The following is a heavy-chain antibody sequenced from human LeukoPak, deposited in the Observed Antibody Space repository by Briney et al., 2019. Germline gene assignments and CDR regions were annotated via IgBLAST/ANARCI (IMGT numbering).Heavy chain of an antibody. D-gene: IGHD2-8*01. J-gene: IGHJ5*02. CDR1: GYTLTELS. CDR2: FDPEDGET. Sequence: ASGKVSCKVSGYTLTELSMHWVRQAPGKGLELMGGFDPEDGETIYAQKFQGRVTMTEDTSTDTAYMELSSLRSEDTAVYYCAGGPAGVQTFDPWGQGTLVTVSS. CDR3: AGGPAGVQTFDP. V-gene: IGHV1-24*01.